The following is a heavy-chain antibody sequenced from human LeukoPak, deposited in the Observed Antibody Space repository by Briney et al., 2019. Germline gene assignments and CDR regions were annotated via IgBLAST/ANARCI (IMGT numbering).Heavy chain of an antibody. CDR3: AKGGYYDSSGYPEGDY. V-gene: IGHV3-9*01. CDR2: ISWNSGSI. CDR1: GFTFDDYA. J-gene: IGHJ4*02. Sequence: SGGSLRLSCAASGFTFDDYAMHWVRQAPGKGLEWVSGISWNSGSIGYADSVKGRFTISRDNAKNSLYLQMNSLRAEDTALYYCAKGGYYDSSGYPEGDYWGQGTLVTVSS. D-gene: IGHD3-22*01.